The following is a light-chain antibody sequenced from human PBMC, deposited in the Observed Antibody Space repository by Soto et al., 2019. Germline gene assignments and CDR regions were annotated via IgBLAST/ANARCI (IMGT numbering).Light chain of an antibody. CDR1: SSDVGDYNY. V-gene: IGLV2-8*01. CDR3: SSYAGSATVV. J-gene: IGLJ2*01. CDR2: EVT. Sequence: QSALTQPPSASGSPGQSVTISCTGTSSDVGDYNYVSWFQQHQGKAPKLMIFEVTKRPSGVPDRFSGSKSGNTASLTVSGLQADDEADYYCSSYAGSATVVFGGGTKLTVL.